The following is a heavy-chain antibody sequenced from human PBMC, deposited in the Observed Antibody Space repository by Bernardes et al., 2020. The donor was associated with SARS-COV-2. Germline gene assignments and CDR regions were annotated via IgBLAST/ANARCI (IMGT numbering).Heavy chain of an antibody. Sequence: ASVKVSCKVSGYTLTELSMHWVRQAPGKGLEWMGGFDPEDGETIYAQKFQGRVTMTEDTSTDTAYMELSSLRSEETAVYYCATGPVVTREGWFDPWGQGTLVADSS. CDR2: FDPEDGET. CDR3: ATGPVVTREGWFDP. D-gene: IGHD2-21*02. J-gene: IGHJ5*02. V-gene: IGHV1-24*01. CDR1: GYTLTELS.